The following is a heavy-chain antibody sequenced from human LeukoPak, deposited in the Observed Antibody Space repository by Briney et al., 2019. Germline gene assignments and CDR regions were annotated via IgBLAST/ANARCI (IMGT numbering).Heavy chain of an antibody. CDR1: GGTFSSYA. CDR3: ARDVRCSSTSCYHYYYYGMDV. V-gene: IGHV1-69*04. Sequence: AASVKVSCKASGGTFSSYAIRWVRQAPGQGLEWMGRIIPILGIANYAQKFQGRVTITADKSTSTAYMELSSLRSEDTAVYYCARDVRCSSTSCYHYYYYGMDVWGQGTTVTVSS. D-gene: IGHD2-2*01. J-gene: IGHJ6*02. CDR2: IIPILGIA.